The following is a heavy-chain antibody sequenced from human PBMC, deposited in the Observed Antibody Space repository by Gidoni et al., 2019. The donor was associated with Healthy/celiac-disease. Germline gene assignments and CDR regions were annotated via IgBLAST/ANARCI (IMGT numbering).Heavy chain of an antibody. CDR2: ISGSGGST. V-gene: IGHV3-23*01. Sequence: EVQLLESGGGLVQPGGSLRLSCAASGFTFSSYAMSWVRQAPGKGLGWVSAISGSGGSTYYADSVKGRFTISRDNSKNTLYLQMNSLRAEDTAVYYCAKDIIAARRVFYWGQGTLVTVSS. D-gene: IGHD6-6*01. CDR1: GFTFSSYA. J-gene: IGHJ4*02. CDR3: AKDIIAARRVFY.